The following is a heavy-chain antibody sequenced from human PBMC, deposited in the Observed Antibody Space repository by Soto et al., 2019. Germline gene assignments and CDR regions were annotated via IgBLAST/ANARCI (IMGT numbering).Heavy chain of an antibody. D-gene: IGHD3-3*01. Sequence: QVQLVESGGGVVQPGRSLSLSCAASKFTFSSYGMYWVRQAPGKGLEWVAVISYDGSNKYHADSVKGRFTISRDNSENILYLQMNSLRTEDSGVYYCAKGGPTIFGVTYSGLDAWGQGTTVTVSS. J-gene: IGHJ6*02. V-gene: IGHV3-30*18. CDR1: KFTFSSYG. CDR3: AKGGPTIFGVTYSGLDA. CDR2: ISYDGSNK.